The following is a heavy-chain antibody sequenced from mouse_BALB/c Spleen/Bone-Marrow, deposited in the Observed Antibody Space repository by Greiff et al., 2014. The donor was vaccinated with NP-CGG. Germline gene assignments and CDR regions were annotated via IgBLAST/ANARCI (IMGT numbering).Heavy chain of an antibody. Sequence: EVQLQESGPELVKPGTSVKVSCKASGYAFTSYNIYWVKQSHGKSLEWIGYFDPYNGGHDYNQKFKGKATLTVYKSSSTAYMHLNILTSEDSAVYYCARSGYGDYWGPGTPLTISS. CDR3: ARSGYGDY. CDR1: GYAFTSYN. D-gene: IGHD3-1*01. J-gene: IGHJ2*01. V-gene: IGHV1S135*01. CDR2: FDPYNGGH.